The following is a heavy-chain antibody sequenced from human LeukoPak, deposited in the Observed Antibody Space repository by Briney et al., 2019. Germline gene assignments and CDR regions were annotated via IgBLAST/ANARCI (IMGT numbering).Heavy chain of an antibody. V-gene: IGHV3-74*01. D-gene: IGHD3-22*01. CDR2: IDSGGSNT. J-gene: IGHJ5*02. CDR1: GFTFSTYW. Sequence: GGSLRLSCVVSGFTFSTYWMHWVRQGPGKGLVWVSRIDSGGSNTLYADSVKGRFTISRDNSKNTLYLQMNSLRAEDTAVYYCAKNRWGSGSPYNWFDPWGQGTLVTVSS. CDR3: AKNRWGSGSPYNWFDP.